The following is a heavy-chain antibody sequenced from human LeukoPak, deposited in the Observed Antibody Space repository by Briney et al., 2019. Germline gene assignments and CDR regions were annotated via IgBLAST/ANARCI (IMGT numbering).Heavy chain of an antibody. CDR2: ISSSSSTT. V-gene: IGHV3-48*04. CDR3: ARDYAEINYYYYGMDV. CDR1: GFIFSTYS. Sequence: GGSLRLSCAASGFIFSTYSMNWVRQAPGKGLEWVAYISSSSSTTYYADAVKGRFTISRDNAKNSLYLQMNSLRAEDTAVYYCARDYAEINYYYYGMDVWGQGTTVTVSS. D-gene: IGHD4-17*01. J-gene: IGHJ6*02.